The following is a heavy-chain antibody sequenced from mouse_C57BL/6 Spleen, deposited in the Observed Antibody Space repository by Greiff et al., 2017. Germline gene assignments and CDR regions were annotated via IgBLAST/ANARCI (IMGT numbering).Heavy chain of an antibody. Sequence: QVQLQQPGAELVKPGASVKLSCTASGYTFTSYWMHWVRQTPGQGLEWIGNINPSNGGTNYTEKVKGRATLTGDKASSTAYLQLSSLTSEDSAVYYCARQVLRFSCFDYWGQGTPLTVSS. CDR3: ARQVLRFSCFDY. CDR2: INPSNGGT. CDR1: GYTFTSYW. J-gene: IGHJ2*01. D-gene: IGHD1-1*01. V-gene: IGHV1-53*01.